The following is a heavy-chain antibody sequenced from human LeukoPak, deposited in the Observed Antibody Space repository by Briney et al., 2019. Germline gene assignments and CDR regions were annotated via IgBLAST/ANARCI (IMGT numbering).Heavy chain of an antibody. Sequence: SETLSLTCTVSGGSLSSYYWGWIRQAPGKGLEWLGYIYYSGTTKYNPSLSSRLTISVDTSNNQFSLELRSVTAADTAVYYCAKGDNYDSSPVVGDYWGQGTLVTVSS. V-gene: IGHV4-59*01. CDR2: IYYSGTT. CDR3: AKGDNYDSSPVVGDY. J-gene: IGHJ4*02. D-gene: IGHD3-22*01. CDR1: GGSLSSYY.